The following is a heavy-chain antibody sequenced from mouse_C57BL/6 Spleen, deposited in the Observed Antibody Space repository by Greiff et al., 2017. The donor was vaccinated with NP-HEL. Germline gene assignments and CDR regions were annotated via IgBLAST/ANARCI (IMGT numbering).Heavy chain of an antibody. CDR1: GYTFTSYT. V-gene: IGHV1-4*01. CDR3: ARGDYVDWYFDV. CDR2: INPSSGYT. D-gene: IGHD2-4*01. J-gene: IGHJ1*03. Sequence: VQLQQSGAELARPGASVKMSCKASGYTFTSYTMHWVKQRPGQGLEWIGYINPSSGYTKYNQKFKDKATLTADKSSSTAYMQLSSLTSEDSAVYYCARGDYVDWYFDVWGTGTTVTVSS.